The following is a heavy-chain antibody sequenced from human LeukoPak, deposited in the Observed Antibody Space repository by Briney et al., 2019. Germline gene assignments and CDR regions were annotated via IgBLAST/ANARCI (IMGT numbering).Heavy chain of an antibody. CDR3: ARLAHGYGFDY. J-gene: IGHJ4*02. Sequence: SETLSLTCTVSGGSISSYYWSWIRQPPGKGLEWIGYIYNSGNTNYNPSLKSRVTISVATSKNQFSLKLSSVTAADTAVYYCARLAHGYGFDYWGQGPLVTVSS. CDR1: GGSISSYY. CDR2: IYNSGNT. D-gene: IGHD5-18*01. V-gene: IGHV4-59*01.